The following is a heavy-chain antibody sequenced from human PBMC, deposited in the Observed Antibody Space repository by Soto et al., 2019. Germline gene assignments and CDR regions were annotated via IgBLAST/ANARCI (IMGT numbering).Heavy chain of an antibody. V-gene: IGHV4-30-4*01. Sequence: SETLSLTCTVSGGSISSGDYYWSWIRQPPGKGLEWIGYIYYSGSTYYNPSLKSRVTISVDTSKNQFSLKLSSVTAADTAVYYCAKDITSGYDYGYWGQGTLVTVSS. CDR2: IYYSGST. J-gene: IGHJ4*02. CDR1: GGSISSGDYY. CDR3: AKDITSGYDYGY. D-gene: IGHD5-12*01.